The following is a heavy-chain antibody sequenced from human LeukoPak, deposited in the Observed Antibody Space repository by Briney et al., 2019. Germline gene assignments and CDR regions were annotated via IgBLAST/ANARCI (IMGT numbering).Heavy chain of an antibody. D-gene: IGHD3-22*01. CDR2: ISSSSSYI. Sequence: PGGSLRLSCAASGFTFSSYSMNWVRQAPGKGLEWVSSISSSSSYIYYADSVKGRFTISRDNAKNSLYLQMNSLRAEDTAVYYCARELPYYYDSSGTFDYWGQGTLVTVSS. V-gene: IGHV3-21*01. J-gene: IGHJ4*02. CDR1: GFTFSSYS. CDR3: ARELPYYYDSSGTFDY.